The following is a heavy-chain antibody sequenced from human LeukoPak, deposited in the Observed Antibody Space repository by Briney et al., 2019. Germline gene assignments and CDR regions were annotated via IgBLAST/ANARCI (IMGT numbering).Heavy chain of an antibody. CDR3: ARGDYYDSSGLGGGN. J-gene: IGHJ4*02. Sequence: ASVKVSCKASGYTFTSYGISWVRQAPGQGLEWMGCISAYNGNTNYAQKLQGRVTMTTDTSTSTAYMELRSLRSDDTAVYYCARGDYYDSSGLGGGNWGQGTLVTVSS. V-gene: IGHV1-18*01. CDR1: GYTFTSYG. D-gene: IGHD3-22*01. CDR2: ISAYNGNT.